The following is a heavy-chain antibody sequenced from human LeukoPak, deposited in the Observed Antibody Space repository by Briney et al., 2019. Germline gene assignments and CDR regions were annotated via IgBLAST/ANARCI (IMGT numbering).Heavy chain of an antibody. D-gene: IGHD6-6*01. CDR1: GGSISSSSFY. Sequence: KTSETLSLTCTVSGGSISSSSFYWGWIRQPPGKGLEWIGSIYYSGSTYYNPSLKSRVTISVDTSKNQFSLKLSSVTAADTAVYYCARVTYSSSSMSVDGFDMWGQGTMVTVS. J-gene: IGHJ3*02. CDR3: ARVTYSSSSMSVDGFDM. CDR2: IYYSGST. V-gene: IGHV4-39*07.